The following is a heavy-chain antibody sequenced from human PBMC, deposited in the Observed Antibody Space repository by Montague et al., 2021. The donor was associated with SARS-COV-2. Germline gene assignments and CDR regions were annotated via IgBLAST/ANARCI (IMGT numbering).Heavy chain of an antibody. CDR1: GGSFSGYY. CDR3: ARGLSGSYSGGWVPVALFDCYHYMDV. D-gene: IGHD6-25*01. J-gene: IGHJ6*03. V-gene: IGHV4-34*01. Sequence: SETLSLTCAVYGGSFSGYYWSWIRRPPGKGLEWIGESNHSGGTNXXPYLKCRVTISVDTSKNQFSLKLTSVTAADTAVYYCARGLSGSYSGGWVPVALFDCYHYMDVWAGGTTVTVSS. CDR2: SNHSGGT.